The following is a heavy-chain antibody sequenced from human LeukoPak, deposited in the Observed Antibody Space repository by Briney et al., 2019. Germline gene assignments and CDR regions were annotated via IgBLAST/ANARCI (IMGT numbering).Heavy chain of an antibody. CDR2: IYTSGST. J-gene: IGHJ4*02. Sequence: PSETLSLTCTVSGGSISSYYWSWIRQPAGKGLEWIGRIYTSGSTNYNPSLKSRVTMSVDTSKNQFSLKLSSVTAADTAVYYCARGQLDYYDSSGYYYDWGQGTLVTVSS. CDR1: GGSISSYY. CDR3: ARGQLDYYDSSGYYYD. D-gene: IGHD3-22*01. V-gene: IGHV4-4*07.